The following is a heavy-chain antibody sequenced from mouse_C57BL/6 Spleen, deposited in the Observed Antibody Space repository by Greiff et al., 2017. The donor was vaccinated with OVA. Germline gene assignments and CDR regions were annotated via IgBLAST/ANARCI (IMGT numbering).Heavy chain of an antibody. CDR2: IYPGDGAN. CDR1: GYAFSSSW. V-gene: IGHV1-82*01. J-gene: IGHJ2*01. D-gene: IGHD1-1*01. CDR3: ARNPITTVVATDYFDY. Sequence: VQLQQSGPELVKPGDSVKISCKASGYAFSSSWMNWVKQRPGKGLEWIGRIYPGDGANNYNGKFKGKATLTADKSSSTAYMQLSSLTSEDSAVYFCARNPITTVVATDYFDYWGQGTTLTVSS.